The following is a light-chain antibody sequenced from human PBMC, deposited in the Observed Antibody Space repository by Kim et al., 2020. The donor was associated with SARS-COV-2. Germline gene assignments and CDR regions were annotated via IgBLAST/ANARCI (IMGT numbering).Light chain of an antibody. V-gene: IGLV2-14*03. CDR1: RLDVGGYNY. Sequence: QSVLTQPASVSGSPGQSITISCTGTRLDVGGYNYVSWYQQHPDKAPKLMIYDVHNRPTGVSDRFSGSKSGNTASLTISGLQAEDEADYYCSSWASTTGYVFGAGTKVTVL. J-gene: IGLJ1*01. CDR2: DVH. CDR3: SSWASTTGYV.